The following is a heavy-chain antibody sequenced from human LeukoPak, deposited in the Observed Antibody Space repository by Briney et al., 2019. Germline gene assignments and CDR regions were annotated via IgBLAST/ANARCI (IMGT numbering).Heavy chain of an antibody. CDR3: ARGYYDSSDYEYFQH. CDR2: INPNSGGT. J-gene: IGHJ1*01. CDR1: GYTFTGYY. D-gene: IGHD3-22*01. V-gene: IGHV1-2*02. Sequence: ASVKVSCKASGYTFTGYYMHWVRQAPGQGLEWMGWINPNSGGTNSAQKFQGRVTMTRDTSIITAYMELSRLRSDDTAVYFCARGYYDSSDYEYFQHWGQGTLVTVSS.